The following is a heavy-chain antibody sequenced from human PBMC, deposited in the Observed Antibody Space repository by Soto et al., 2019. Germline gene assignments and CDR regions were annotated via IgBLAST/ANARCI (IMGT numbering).Heavy chain of an antibody. CDR2: IWNDGSNK. CDR1: GFTFSSYG. J-gene: IGHJ6*02. Sequence: GGSLRLSCAASGFTFSSYGMHWVRQAPGKGLEWVAVIWNDGSNKYYADSLKGRFTISRDNSKNTLYLQMNSLRAEDTAVYYCARALMVYSILDYGMDVWGQGTTVTVSS. D-gene: IGHD2-8*01. CDR3: ARALMVYSILDYGMDV. V-gene: IGHV3-33*01.